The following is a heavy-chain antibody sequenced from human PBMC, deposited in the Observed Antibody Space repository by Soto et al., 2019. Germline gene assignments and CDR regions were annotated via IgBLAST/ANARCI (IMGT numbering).Heavy chain of an antibody. CDR2: VCDAGGNK. J-gene: IGHJ4*02. Sequence: GGSLRLSCAASGFTFSSYGMHWVRQAPGKGLEWVALVCDAGGNKYYADSVKGRFTISRDNSRNTVYLQMNSLRADDTAVYYCAKDRLAGGFDYWGQGTLVTVSS. CDR3: AKDRLAGGFDY. D-gene: IGHD3-16*01. CDR1: GFTFSSYG. V-gene: IGHV3-30*02.